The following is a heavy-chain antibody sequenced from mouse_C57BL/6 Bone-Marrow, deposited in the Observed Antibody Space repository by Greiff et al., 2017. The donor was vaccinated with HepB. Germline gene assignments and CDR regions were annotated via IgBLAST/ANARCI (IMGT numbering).Heavy chain of an antibody. CDR3: ARRNITTVGWYFDV. V-gene: IGHV15-2*01. CDR1: DSAVFPFAY. D-gene: IGHD1-1*01. CDR2: ILPSIGRT. J-gene: IGHJ1*03. Sequence: VQLQQSGSELRSPGSSVKLSCKDFDSAVFPFAYMSWVRQKPGHGVEWIGGILPSIGRTIYGEKFEDKATLDADTLSNTAYLELNSLTSEDSAIYYCARRNITTVGWYFDVWGTGTTVTVSS.